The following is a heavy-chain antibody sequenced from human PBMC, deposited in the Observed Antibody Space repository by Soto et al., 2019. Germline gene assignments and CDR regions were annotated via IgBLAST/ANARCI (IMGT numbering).Heavy chain of an antibody. CDR2: ISKSDYT. D-gene: IGHD2-2*01. V-gene: IGHV3-21*06. J-gene: IGHJ4*02. Sequence: GGSLNLSCTVSGFAFNNYGINWVRQAPGKGLEWVSSISKSDYTYYSDSVKGRFTISRDNAKNSVSLQMNTLRVEDTAVYYCAREDSIIIPAVSDFWGQGTLVTVSS. CDR1: GFAFNNYG. CDR3: AREDSIIIPAVSDF.